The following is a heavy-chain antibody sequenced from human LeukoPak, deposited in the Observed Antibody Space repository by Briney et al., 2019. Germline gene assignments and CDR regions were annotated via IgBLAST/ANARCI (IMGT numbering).Heavy chain of an antibody. CDR1: GFTFDDYT. CDR2: ISSSGSTI. CDR3: ARGGGYSYGYGHFDY. V-gene: IGHV3-48*04. D-gene: IGHD5-18*01. Sequence: QPGGSLRLSCAASGFTFDDYTMHWVRQAPGKGLEWVSYISSSGSTIYYADSVKGRFTISRDNAKNSLYLQMNSLRAEDTAVYYCARGGGYSYGYGHFDYWGQGTLVTVSS. J-gene: IGHJ4*02.